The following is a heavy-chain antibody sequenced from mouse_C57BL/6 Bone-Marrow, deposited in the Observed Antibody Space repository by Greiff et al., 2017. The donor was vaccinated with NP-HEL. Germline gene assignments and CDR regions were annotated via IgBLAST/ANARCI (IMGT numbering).Heavy chain of an antibody. CDR3: TSTVVASYYAMDY. V-gene: IGHV14-4*01. CDR2: IDPENGDT. D-gene: IGHD1-1*01. Sequence: EVQLQQSGAELVRPGASVKLSCTASGFNIKDDYMHWVKQRPEQGLEWIGWIDPENGDTEYASKFQGQATITADTASNTAYLQLSSLTSEDTAVYYCTSTVVASYYAMDYWGQGTSVTVSS. J-gene: IGHJ4*01. CDR1: GFNIKDDY.